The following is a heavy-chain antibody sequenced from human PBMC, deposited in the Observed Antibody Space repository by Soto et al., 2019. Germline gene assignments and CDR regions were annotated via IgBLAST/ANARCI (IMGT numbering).Heavy chain of an antibody. Sequence: QISLKESGPTLVKPTQTLTLTCTFSGFSLSTSGVGVGWIRQPPGKALEWLALIYWDDDKRYSPSLMSRLTNTKDSPKNQLVLTMPNNDHVDAATYYCARRQTPFYSGYDWGAAGRFDYWGQGTLVTVAS. D-gene: IGHD3-16*01. CDR1: GFSLSTSGVG. V-gene: IGHV2-5*02. CDR2: IYWDDDK. CDR3: ARRQTPFYSGYDWGAAGRFDY. J-gene: IGHJ4*02.